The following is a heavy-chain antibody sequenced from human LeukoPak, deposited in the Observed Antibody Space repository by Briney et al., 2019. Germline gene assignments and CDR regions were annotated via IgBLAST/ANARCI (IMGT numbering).Heavy chain of an antibody. Sequence: GGSLRLSCAASGFTFSSYAMSWVRQAPGKGLEWVSAISGSGGSTYYADSVKGRFTISRDNSKNTLYLQMNSLRAEDTAVYYCARGGRMYYYDSSGTHDLDYWGQGTLVTVSS. D-gene: IGHD3-22*01. CDR2: ISGSGGST. V-gene: IGHV3-23*01. J-gene: IGHJ4*02. CDR1: GFTFSSYA. CDR3: ARGGRMYYYDSSGTHDLDY.